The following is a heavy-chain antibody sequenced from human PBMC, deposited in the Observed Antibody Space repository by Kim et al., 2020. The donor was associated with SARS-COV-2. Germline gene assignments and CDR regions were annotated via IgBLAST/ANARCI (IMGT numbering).Heavy chain of an antibody. CDR2: ISGSGCST. CDR1: GFTFSSYA. CDR3: AKVLGMVRGVIADNYGMDV. J-gene: IGHJ6*02. D-gene: IGHD3-10*01. Sequence: GGSLRLSCAASGFTFSSYAMSWVRQAPGKGLEWVSAISGSGCSTYYADSVKGRFTISRDNSKNTLYLQMNSLRAEDTAVYYCAKVLGMVRGVIADNYGMDVWGQGTTVTVSS. V-gene: IGHV3-23*01.